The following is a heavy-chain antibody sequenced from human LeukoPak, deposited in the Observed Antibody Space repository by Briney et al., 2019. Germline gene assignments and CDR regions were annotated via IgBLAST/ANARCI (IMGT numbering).Heavy chain of an antibody. J-gene: IGHJ3*02. Sequence: ASVKVSCKASGGTFSSYAISWVRQAPGQGLEWMGGIIPIFGTANYAQKFQGRATITADKSTSTAYMELSSLRSEDTAVYYCASSRAAVLTGSIGVFDIWGQGTMVTVSS. V-gene: IGHV1-69*06. D-gene: IGHD2-8*01. CDR1: GGTFSSYA. CDR2: IIPIFGTA. CDR3: ASSRAAVLTGSIGVFDI.